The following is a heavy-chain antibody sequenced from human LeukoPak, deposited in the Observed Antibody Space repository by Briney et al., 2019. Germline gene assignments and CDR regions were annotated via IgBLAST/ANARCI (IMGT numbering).Heavy chain of an antibody. CDR3: ARDTTYYYDSRYYYYYGMDV. Sequence: SETLSLTCTVSGGSISSYYWSWIRQPAGKGLEWIGRIYTSGSTNYNPSLKSRVTMSVDTSKNQFSLKLSSVTAADTAVYYCARDTTYYYDSRYYYYYGMDVWGQGTTVPVSS. CDR1: GGSISSYY. J-gene: IGHJ6*02. D-gene: IGHD3-22*01. CDR2: IYTSGST. V-gene: IGHV4-4*07.